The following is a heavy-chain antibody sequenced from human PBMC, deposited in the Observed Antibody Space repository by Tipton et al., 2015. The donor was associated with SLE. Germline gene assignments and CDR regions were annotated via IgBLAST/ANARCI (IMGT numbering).Heavy chain of an antibody. CDR1: GYSISSGYY. D-gene: IGHD6-6*01. CDR2: IYHSGST. Sequence: TLSLTCAVSGYSISSGYYWGWIRQPPGKGLEWIGTIYHSGSTYYNPSLKSRVTISVDTSKNQFSLKLSSVTAADTAVYYCARIPNSTSVGAFDIWVQGTMVTVSS. V-gene: IGHV4-38-2*01. CDR3: ARIPNSTSVGAFDI. J-gene: IGHJ3*02.